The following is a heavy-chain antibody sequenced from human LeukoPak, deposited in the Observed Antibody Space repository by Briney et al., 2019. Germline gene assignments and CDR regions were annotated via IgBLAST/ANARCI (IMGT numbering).Heavy chain of an antibody. CDR1: GGSFSGYH. CDR3: ARDRGTRWFDP. V-gene: IGHV4-34*01. J-gene: IGHJ5*02. Sequence: SETLSLTCAVYGGSFSGYHWSWIRQPPGKGLEWIGEINHSGSTNYNPSLKSRVTISVDTSKNQFSLKLSSVTAADTAVYYCARDRGTRWFDPWGQGTLVTVSS. CDR2: INHSGST. D-gene: IGHD1-1*01.